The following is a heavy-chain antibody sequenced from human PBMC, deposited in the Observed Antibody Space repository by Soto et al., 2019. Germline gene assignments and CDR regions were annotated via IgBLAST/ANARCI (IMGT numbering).Heavy chain of an antibody. Sequence: GGSVKVSCKASGYSFTNNDVSCVRQSGGQGRDWMGWMNPGSGDTGYAQKFQGRVTMTRDISTATAYMELSSLRSDDTAIYYCARMATFGSLNWFDPWGQGTLVTVSS. D-gene: IGHD3-16*01. CDR2: MNPGSGDT. J-gene: IGHJ5*02. V-gene: IGHV1-8*01. CDR3: ARMATFGSLNWFDP. CDR1: GYSFTNND.